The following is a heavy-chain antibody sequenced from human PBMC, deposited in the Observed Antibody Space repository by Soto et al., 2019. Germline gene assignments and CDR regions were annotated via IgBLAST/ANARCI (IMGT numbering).Heavy chain of an antibody. D-gene: IGHD3-16*01. V-gene: IGHV4-39*01. CDR2: IYYSGST. CDR3: ARLIGDYIWGSYYADY. CDR1: GGSISSSSYY. Sequence: SETLSLTCTVSGGSISSSSYYWGWIRQPPGKGLEWIGSIYYSGSTYYNPSLKSRVTISVDTSKNQFSLKLSSVTAADTAVYYCARLIGDYIWGSYYADYWGQGTLVTVSS. J-gene: IGHJ4*02.